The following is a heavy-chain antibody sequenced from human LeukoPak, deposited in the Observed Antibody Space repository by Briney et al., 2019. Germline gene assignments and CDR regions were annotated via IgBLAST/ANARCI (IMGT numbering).Heavy chain of an antibody. J-gene: IGHJ6*03. CDR1: GYTFTSYD. CDR2: MNPNSGNT. V-gene: IGHV1-8*03. CDR3: ARGAFVSPYYYYYMDV. Sequence: ASVKVSCKASGYTFTSYDINWVRQATGQGLEWMGWMNPNSGNTGYAQKFQGRVTITRNTSISTAYTELSSLRSEDTAVYYCARGAFVSPYYYYYMDVWGKGTTVTVSS. D-gene: IGHD2/OR15-2a*01.